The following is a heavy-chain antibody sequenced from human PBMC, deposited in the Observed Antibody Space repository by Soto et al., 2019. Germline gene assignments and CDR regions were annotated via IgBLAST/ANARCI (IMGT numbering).Heavy chain of an antibody. J-gene: IGHJ6*04. V-gene: IGHV1-46*01. CDR2: INPSGGST. D-gene: IGHD6-13*01. CDR1: GYTFTSYY. Sequence: ASVKVSCKASGYTFTSYYMHWVRQAPGQGLEWMGIINPSGGSTSYAQKFQGRVTMTRDTSTSTVYMELSSLRSEDTAVYYCASDLGRMRSSWWYYYGMDEWGEGTTVTVTS. CDR3: ASDLGRMRSSWWYYYGMDE.